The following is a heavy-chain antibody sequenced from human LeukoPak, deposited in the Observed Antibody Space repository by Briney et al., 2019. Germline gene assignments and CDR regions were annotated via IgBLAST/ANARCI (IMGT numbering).Heavy chain of an antibody. CDR1: GFTFSSYA. CDR2: ISVSGGST. CDR3: AKVWIVVVVAATPAGWFDP. Sequence: GGSLRLSCAASGFTFSSYAMGWVRQDPGKGLEWVSAISVSGGSTYDAHSVKRRFTISRDNSKNTLYLQMNSLRAEDTAVYYCAKVWIVVVVAATPAGWFDPWGQGTLVTVSS. J-gene: IGHJ5*02. D-gene: IGHD2-15*01. V-gene: IGHV3-23*01.